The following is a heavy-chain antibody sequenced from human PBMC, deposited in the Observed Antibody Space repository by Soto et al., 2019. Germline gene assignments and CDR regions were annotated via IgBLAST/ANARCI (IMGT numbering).Heavy chain of an antibody. D-gene: IGHD5-12*01. CDR3: AKDLSGYGNDAFDI. CDR1: GFTFDDYA. V-gene: IGHV3-9*01. Sequence: EVQLVESGGGLVQPGRSLRLSCATSGFTFDDYAMHWVRQAPGKGLEWVSGISRNSGSIGYADSVKGRFTISRDNAKNSLYLQMNSLRAEDTALYYCAKDLSGYGNDAFDIWGQGTMVTVSS. J-gene: IGHJ3*02. CDR2: ISRNSGSI.